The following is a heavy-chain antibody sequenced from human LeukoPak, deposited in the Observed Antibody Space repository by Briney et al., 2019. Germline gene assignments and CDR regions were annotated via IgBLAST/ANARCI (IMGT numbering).Heavy chain of an antibody. J-gene: IGHJ3*02. Sequence: GGSLRLSCTASGFTFSSYAINWVRQAPGKGLEWVAVIWYDGSNKYYADSVKGRFTISRDNSKNTLYLQMNSLRAEDTAVYYCARGGYYYDDAFDIWGQGTMVTVSS. CDR2: IWYDGSNK. CDR3: ARGGYYYDDAFDI. D-gene: IGHD3-22*01. CDR1: GFTFSSYA. V-gene: IGHV3-33*08.